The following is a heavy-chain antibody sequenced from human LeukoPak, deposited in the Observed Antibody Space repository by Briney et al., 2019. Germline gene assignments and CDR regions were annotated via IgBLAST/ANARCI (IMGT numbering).Heavy chain of an antibody. CDR2: INHSGST. D-gene: IGHD2-2*01. CDR1: GGSISYYY. CDR3: ARHRGAIVVVPAANRRRWFDP. J-gene: IGHJ5*02. V-gene: IGHV4-34*01. Sequence: SETLSLTCTVSGGSISYYYWSWIRQPPGKGLEWIGEINHSGSTNYNPSLKSRVTISVDTSKNQFSLKLSSVTAADTAVYYCARHRGAIVVVPAANRRRWFDPWGQGTLVTVSS.